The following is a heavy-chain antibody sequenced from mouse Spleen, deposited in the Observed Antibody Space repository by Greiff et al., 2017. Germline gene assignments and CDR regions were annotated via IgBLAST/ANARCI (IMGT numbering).Heavy chain of an antibody. Sequence: VQLQQPGAELVMPGASVKLSCKASGYTFTSYWMHWVKQRPGQGLEWIGEIDPSDSYTNYNQKFKGKATLTVDKSSSTAYMQLSSLTSEDSAVYYCARSNYGNFAYWGQGTLVTVSA. CDR2: IDPSDSYT. V-gene: IGHV1-69*01. CDR3: ARSNYGNFAY. D-gene: IGHD2-1*01. J-gene: IGHJ3*01. CDR1: GYTFTSYW.